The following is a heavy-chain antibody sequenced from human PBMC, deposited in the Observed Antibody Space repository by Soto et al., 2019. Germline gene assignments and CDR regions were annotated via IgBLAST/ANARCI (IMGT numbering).Heavy chain of an antibody. CDR3: AKVGEGATYYFDY. Sequence: QPGGSLRLSCAATGLTFSNYAMSWVRQAPGKGLEWVSGISGSGGSTYYADSVKGRLTISRDNSKNTLHVQMNSLRAEDTAVYYCAKVGEGATYYFDYWGQGTLVTVSS. D-gene: IGHD1-26*01. CDR2: ISGSGGST. V-gene: IGHV3-23*01. J-gene: IGHJ4*02. CDR1: GLTFSNYA.